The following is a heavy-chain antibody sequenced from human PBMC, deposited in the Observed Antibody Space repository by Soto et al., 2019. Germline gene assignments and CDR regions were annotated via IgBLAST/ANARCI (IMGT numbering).Heavy chain of an antibody. J-gene: IGHJ4*02. CDR1: GFTFNDHY. D-gene: IGHD1-26*01. CDR2: IRNKSSSYTT. CDR3: VRVPVGTYYLDH. V-gene: IGHV3-72*01. Sequence: EVQLVESGGGLVQPGGSLRLSCAASGFTFNDHYMDWVRQAPGKGLEWVGRIRNKSSSYTTEYAASVKGRFTISRDDSKKSLYLQMDSLKSEDTAVYYCVRVPVGTYYLDHWGQGTLVTVSS.